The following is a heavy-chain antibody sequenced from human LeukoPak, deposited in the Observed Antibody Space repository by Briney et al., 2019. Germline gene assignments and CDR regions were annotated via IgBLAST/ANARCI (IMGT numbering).Heavy chain of an antibody. D-gene: IGHD1-7*01. V-gene: IGHV3-23*01. CDR2: ISGSGGST. Sequence: GGSLRLSCEASGFTFSRYWMHWVRQAPGKGLEWVSAISGSGGSTYYADSVKGRFTISRDNSKNTLYLQMNSLRAEDTAVYYCAKGDWNYEWNWFDPWGQGTLVTVSS. CDR1: GFTFSRYW. J-gene: IGHJ5*02. CDR3: AKGDWNYEWNWFDP.